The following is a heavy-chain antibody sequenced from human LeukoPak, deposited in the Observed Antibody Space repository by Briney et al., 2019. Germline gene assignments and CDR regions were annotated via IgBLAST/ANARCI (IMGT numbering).Heavy chain of an antibody. CDR3: ARSHKSSYYYGSGSYYGAISAFDI. D-gene: IGHD3-10*01. J-gene: IGHJ3*02. CDR1: GFTFSSYG. CDR2: IRYDGSNK. Sequence: PGGSLRLSCAASGFTFSSYGMHWVRQAPGKGLEWVAFIRYDGSNKYYADSVKGRFTISRDNAKNSLYLQMNSLRAEDTAVYYCARSHKSSYYYGSGSYYGAISAFDIWGQGTMVTVSS. V-gene: IGHV3-30*02.